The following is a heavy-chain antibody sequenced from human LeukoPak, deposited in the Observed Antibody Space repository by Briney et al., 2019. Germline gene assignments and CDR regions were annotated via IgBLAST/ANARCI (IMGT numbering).Heavy chain of an antibody. CDR3: AKDLEQTYSGWSTSYDD. Sequence: GGSLRLFCAASGFTFSSYAKSWVRQVPGKGLEWVSAISSSGGTTGYADSVKGRFTISRDNSKNMLYLQMNSLRAEDTALYYCAKDLEQTYSGWSTSYDDWGQGTLVTVS. J-gene: IGHJ4*02. CDR1: GFTFSSYA. D-gene: IGHD6-19*01. V-gene: IGHV3-23*01. CDR2: ISSSGGTT.